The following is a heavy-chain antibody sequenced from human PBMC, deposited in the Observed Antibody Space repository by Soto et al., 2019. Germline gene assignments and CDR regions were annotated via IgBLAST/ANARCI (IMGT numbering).Heavy chain of an antibody. Sequence: EVQLLESGGGLVQPGLSLRLSCAASGFTFSSYAMSWVRQAPGKGLEWVSASSGSGGSTYYADSVKGRFTISRDNSKNRLYLQMNGLRAEDTAVYYCAKVGGNRQPLVQGFDYWGQGTLVTFSA. CDR2: SSGSGGST. V-gene: IGHV3-23*01. J-gene: IGHJ4*02. CDR1: GFTFSSYA. CDR3: AKVGGNRQPLVQGFDY. D-gene: IGHD6-13*01.